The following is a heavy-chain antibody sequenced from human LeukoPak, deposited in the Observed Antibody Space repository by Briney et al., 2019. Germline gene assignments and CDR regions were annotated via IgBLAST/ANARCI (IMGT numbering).Heavy chain of an antibody. V-gene: IGHV3-23*01. Sequence: GGSLRLSCAASGFTFSSCTINWVRQAPGKGLEWVSAISGSGGSTYYADSVKGRFTISRDNSKNTLYLQMNSLRAEDTAVYYCAKEMDIVVVPAATFDYWGQGTLVTVSS. J-gene: IGHJ4*02. CDR1: GFTFSSCT. CDR2: ISGSGGST. CDR3: AKEMDIVVVPAATFDY. D-gene: IGHD2-2*03.